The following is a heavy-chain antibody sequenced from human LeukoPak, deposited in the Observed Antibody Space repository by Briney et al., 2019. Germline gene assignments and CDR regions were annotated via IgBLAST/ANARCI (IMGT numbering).Heavy chain of an antibody. D-gene: IGHD3-16*01. CDR1: GYTFTSYD. Sequence: ASVKVTCKTSGYTFTSYDINWVRQATGQGLEWMGYMSPNSGNTGYAQKFQGRVTMTRNTSINTAYMELSSLRSEDTAVYYWARGMKQCMDVWGKGTSVTVSS. V-gene: IGHV1-8*01. CDR2: MSPNSGNT. CDR3: ARGMKQCMDV. J-gene: IGHJ6*03.